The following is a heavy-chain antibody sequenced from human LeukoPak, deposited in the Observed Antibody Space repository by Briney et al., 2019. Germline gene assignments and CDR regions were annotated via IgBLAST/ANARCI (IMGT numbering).Heavy chain of an antibody. Sequence: SETLSLTCTVSGGSISSNSYYWGWIRQPPGKGLEWIGSIYYSGSPYYNPSLKSRVTISVDTSKNQFSLKVISVTAADTAVYYCARWRTARTGFDYWGQGTLVTVSS. V-gene: IGHV4-39*01. J-gene: IGHJ4*02. D-gene: IGHD3/OR15-3a*01. CDR1: GGSISSNSYY. CDR3: ARWRTARTGFDY. CDR2: IYYSGSP.